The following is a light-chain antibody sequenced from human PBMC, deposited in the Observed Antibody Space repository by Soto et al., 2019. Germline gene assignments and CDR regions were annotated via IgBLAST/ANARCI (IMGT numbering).Light chain of an antibody. Sequence: EIVMTQSPTTLSVSPGERATLSCRASQSVSSNLAWYQQKPGQAPRLLIYGASTMATGIPARFSGSGSGTEFTLTISSLQSEDFAVYYCQQRNSWPPVTFGQGTRLEIK. CDR1: QSVSSN. CDR2: GAS. J-gene: IGKJ5*01. CDR3: QQRNSWPPVT. V-gene: IGKV3-15*01.